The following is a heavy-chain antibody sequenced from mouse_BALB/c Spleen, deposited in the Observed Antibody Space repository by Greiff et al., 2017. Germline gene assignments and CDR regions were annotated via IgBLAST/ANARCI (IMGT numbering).Heavy chain of an antibody. CDR3: ARGNLYYAMDD. CDR1: GYNFTSYW. J-gene: IGHJ4*01. Sequence: QVQLQQPGAELVKPGTSVKLSCKASGYNFTSYWINWVKLRPGQGLEWIGDIYPGSGSTNYNEKFKSKATLTVDTSSSTAYMQLSSLASEDSALYYCARGNLYYAMDDWGQGTSVTVSS. D-gene: IGHD2-1*01. CDR2: IYPGSGST. V-gene: IGHV1-55*01.